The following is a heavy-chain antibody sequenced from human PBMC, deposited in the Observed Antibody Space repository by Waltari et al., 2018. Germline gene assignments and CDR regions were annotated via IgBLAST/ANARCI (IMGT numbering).Heavy chain of an antibody. Sequence: QVQVQESGPGLVKPSETLSLTCSVSGDSISRTGYYWGWIRQPPGKGLEWIGSISYSGTTYYNPSLKSRVTISSDISKNQFFLKLTSMTAADTAVYFCARDQGHGSSDYWGQGTLVTVSS. D-gene: IGHD2-15*01. J-gene: IGHJ4*02. CDR3: ARDQGHGSSDY. CDR1: GDSISRTGYY. CDR2: ISYSGTT. V-gene: IGHV4-39*07.